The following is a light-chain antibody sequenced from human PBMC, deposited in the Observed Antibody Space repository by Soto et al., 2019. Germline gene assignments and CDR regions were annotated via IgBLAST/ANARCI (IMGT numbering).Light chain of an antibody. CDR3: SSYAGSNNVI. CDR1: SSDVGGNNY. V-gene: IGLV2-8*01. J-gene: IGLJ2*01. Sequence: QSALTQPPSASGSPGQSVAISCTGTSSDVGGNNYVSWYQQHTGKAPKLMVYEVTKRPSGVPDRFSGSKSGNTASLTVSGLQAEYEADYYCSSYAGSNNVIFGGGTKLTVL. CDR2: EVT.